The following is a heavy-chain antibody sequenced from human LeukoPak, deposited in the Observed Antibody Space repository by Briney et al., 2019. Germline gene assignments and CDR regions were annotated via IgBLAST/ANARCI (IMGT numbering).Heavy chain of an antibody. Sequence: GGSLRLSCAASGFTFSNYWMTWVRQAPGKGLEWVANIKQDGSEKYYVDSVKGRFTISRDNAKSSLYLQLNNLRAEDTAVYYCARNYYFDYWGQGTLVTVSS. CDR2: IKQDGSEK. D-gene: IGHD1-7*01. CDR3: ARNYYFDY. J-gene: IGHJ4*02. CDR1: GFTFSNYW. V-gene: IGHV3-7*01.